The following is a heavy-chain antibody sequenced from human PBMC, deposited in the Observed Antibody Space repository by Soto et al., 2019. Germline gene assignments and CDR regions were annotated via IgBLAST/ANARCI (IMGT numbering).Heavy chain of an antibody. CDR1: GGSISSGGYS. J-gene: IGHJ4*02. V-gene: IGHV4-30-2*01. Sequence: SETLSLTCAVSGGSISSGGYSWSWIRQPPGKGLEWIGYIYHSGSTYYNPSLKSRVTISVDRSKNQFSLKLSSVTAADTAVYYCEKCITTLGPIDYWGQGILVTV. CDR2: IYHSGST. D-gene: IGHD1-20*01. CDR3: EKCITTLGPIDY.